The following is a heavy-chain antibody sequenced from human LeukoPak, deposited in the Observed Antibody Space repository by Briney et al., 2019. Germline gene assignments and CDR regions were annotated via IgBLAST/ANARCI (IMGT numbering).Heavy chain of an antibody. J-gene: IGHJ4*02. CDR2: MNPNSGNT. CDR1: GYTFTSYD. V-gene: IGHV1-8*01. Sequence: ASVKVSCKASGYTFTSYDINWVRQATGQGLEWMGWMNPNSGNTGYAQEFQGRVTMTRNTSISTAYMELSSLRSEDTAVYYCARVYYDSSGYSFDYWGQGTLVTVSS. CDR3: ARVYYDSSGYSFDY. D-gene: IGHD3-22*01.